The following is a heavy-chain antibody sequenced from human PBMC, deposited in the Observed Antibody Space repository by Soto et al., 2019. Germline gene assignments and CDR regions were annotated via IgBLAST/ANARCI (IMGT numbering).Heavy chain of an antibody. D-gene: IGHD5-12*01. Sequence: EVQLVESGGGLVQPGGSLRLSCAASGFTFSSYWMHWVRQAPGKGLVWVSRINSDGSSTSYADSVKGRFTITRDNAKNTLYLKMNSLRAEDTAVYYCARESGYRVGDYWGQGTLVTVSS. CDR2: INSDGSST. J-gene: IGHJ4*02. V-gene: IGHV3-74*01. CDR3: ARESGYRVGDY. CDR1: GFTFSSYW.